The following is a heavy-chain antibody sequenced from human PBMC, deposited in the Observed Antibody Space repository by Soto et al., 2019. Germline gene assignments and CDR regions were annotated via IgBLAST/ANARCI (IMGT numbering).Heavy chain of an antibody. V-gene: IGHV1-18*01. D-gene: IGHD5-12*01. CDR3: AKDVGRYSGYDGNNWFDP. Sequence: QVQLVQSGAEVKKPGASVKVSCKASGYAFSDYGVTWVRQAPGQGLEWMGWITTYSGNTLYAQKFQGRVTMTTDTSTSTAYMELRSLRSDDTAVYYCAKDVGRYSGYDGNNWFDPWGQGTLVTVSS. J-gene: IGHJ5*02. CDR1: GYAFSDYG. CDR2: ITTYSGNT.